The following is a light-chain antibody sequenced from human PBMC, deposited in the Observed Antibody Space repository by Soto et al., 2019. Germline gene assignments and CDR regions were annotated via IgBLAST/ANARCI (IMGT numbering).Light chain of an antibody. CDR3: QQYGSSPLT. Sequence: EIVLTQSPGTLSLSPGERATLSCRASQSVRSNYLAWYQQKPGQAPRLLIYGASSRATGIPDRFSGRGSGTDFTLTISRLEPEDFAVYYCQQYGSSPLTFGGGTKVEIK. J-gene: IGKJ4*01. V-gene: IGKV3-20*01. CDR1: QSVRSNY. CDR2: GAS.